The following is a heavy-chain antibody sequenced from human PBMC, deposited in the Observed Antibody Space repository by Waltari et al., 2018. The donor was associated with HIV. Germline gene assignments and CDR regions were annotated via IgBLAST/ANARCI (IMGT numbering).Heavy chain of an antibody. CDR3: AKIFQLGEDY. J-gene: IGHJ4*02. CDR1: GFTFNNFI. CDR2: ISVRSNYI. V-gene: IGHV3-21*01. D-gene: IGHD3-16*01. Sequence: EVRLVESGGGLVKPGGSLRLSCAASGFTFNNFIMNWVRQAPGKGLEWVSSISVRSNYIYYADSVKGRFTISRDNAKKSLFLDMSSLRVEDTAVYYCAKIFQLGEDYWGQGTLVTVSS.